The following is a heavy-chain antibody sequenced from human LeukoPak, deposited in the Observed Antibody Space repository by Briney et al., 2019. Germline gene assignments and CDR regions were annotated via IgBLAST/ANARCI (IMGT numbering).Heavy chain of an antibody. CDR3: AKDLTASGCLDY. Sequence: GGSLRLSCAASGFTFISYAMGWVRQAPGKGLEWGSVISGSGGSTYYADSVKGRFTISKDNSKNPLYLQMNRLRAEATAVYFCAKDLTASGCLDYWGQGTQVTASS. V-gene: IGHV3-23*01. D-gene: IGHD3-22*01. J-gene: IGHJ4*02. CDR2: ISGSGGST. CDR1: GFTFISYA.